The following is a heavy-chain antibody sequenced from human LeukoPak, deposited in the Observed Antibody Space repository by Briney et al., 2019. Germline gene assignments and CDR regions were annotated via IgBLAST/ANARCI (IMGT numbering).Heavy chain of an antibody. CDR2: IYYSGST. D-gene: IGHD3-9*01. V-gene: IGHV4-30-4*01. CDR3: ARDPRQRNYDILTGPPLLDV. Sequence: SQTLSLTCTVSGGSLSSGDYYWSWIRQPPGKGLEWIGYIYYSGSTYYNPSLKSRVTISVDTSKNQFSLKLSSVTAADTAVYYCARDPRQRNYDILTGPPLLDVWGQGTTVTVSS. CDR1: GGSLSSGDYY. J-gene: IGHJ6*02.